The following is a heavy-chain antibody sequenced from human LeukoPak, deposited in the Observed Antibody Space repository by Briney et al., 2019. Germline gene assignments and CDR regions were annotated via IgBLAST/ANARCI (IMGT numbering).Heavy chain of an antibody. Sequence: GGSLRLSCAASGFTFSSYAMHWVRQAPGKGLEWVAVISYDGGNKYYADSVKGRFTISRDNSKNTLYLQMNSLRAEDTAVYYCARDRPNIAYCGGDCYSRFDYWGQGTLVTVSS. CDR3: ARDRPNIAYCGGDCYSRFDY. CDR2: ISYDGGNK. D-gene: IGHD2-21*02. CDR1: GFTFSSYA. V-gene: IGHV3-30*04. J-gene: IGHJ4*02.